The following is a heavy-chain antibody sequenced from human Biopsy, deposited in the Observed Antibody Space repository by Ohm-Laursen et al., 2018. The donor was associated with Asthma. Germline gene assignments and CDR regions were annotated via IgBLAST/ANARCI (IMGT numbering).Heavy chain of an antibody. CDR2: IYYSGST. D-gene: IGHD3-22*01. J-gene: IGHJ4*02. V-gene: IGHV4-31*02. Sequence: SETLSLTCTVSGGSISSGGYYWSWIRQHPGKGLEWIGYIYYSGSTYYNPSLKSRVSISIDTSKNQFSLKLSSVTAADTAVYYCARAQDYYDSRGYYRSFDYWGQGTLATVSS. CDR1: GGSISSGGYY. CDR3: ARAQDYYDSRGYYRSFDY.